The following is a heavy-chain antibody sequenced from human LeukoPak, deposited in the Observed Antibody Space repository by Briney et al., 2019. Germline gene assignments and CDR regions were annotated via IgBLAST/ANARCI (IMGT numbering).Heavy chain of an antibody. CDR1: GGSISRYY. D-gene: IGHD3-10*01. V-gene: IGHV4-59*01. Sequence: KPSETLSLTCTVSGGSISRYYWSWIRQPPGKGLEWIGYIYYSGSTNYNPSLKSRVTISVDTSKNQCSLKLSSVTAADTAVYYCTRAPTDYYGSGDYYFDYWGQGTLVTVSS. J-gene: IGHJ4*02. CDR2: IYYSGST. CDR3: TRAPTDYYGSGDYYFDY.